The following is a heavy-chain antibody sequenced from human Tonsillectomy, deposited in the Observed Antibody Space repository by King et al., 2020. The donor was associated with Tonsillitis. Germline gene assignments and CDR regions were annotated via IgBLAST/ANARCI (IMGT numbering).Heavy chain of an antibody. CDR1: AYTFTNYG. J-gene: IGHJ4*02. CDR3: AIDRILMTTVIWDYFDY. Sequence: QLVQSGAEVKKPGASVKVSCKASAYTFTNYGISWVRQAPGQGLEWMGWISAYNGNTNYAQKFQGRVTMTTDTSTSTAYMELRSLRSDDTAVYYFAIDRILMTTVIWDYFDYWGQGTLVTVSS. D-gene: IGHD4-17*01. V-gene: IGHV1-18*04. CDR2: ISAYNGNT.